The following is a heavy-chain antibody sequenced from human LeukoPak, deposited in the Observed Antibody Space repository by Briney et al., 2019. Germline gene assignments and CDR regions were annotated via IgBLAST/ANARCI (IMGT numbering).Heavy chain of an antibody. CDR3: ARGPHLIAAAGSFDY. CDR1: GGSISSYY. V-gene: IGHV4-59*01. CDR2: IYYSGST. Sequence: SETLSLTCTVSGGSISSYYWSWIRQPPGKGLEWIGYIYYSGSTNYNPSLKSRVTISVDTSKNQFSLKLSSVTAADTAVYYCARGPHLIAAAGSFDYWGQGTLVTVSS. J-gene: IGHJ4*02. D-gene: IGHD6-13*01.